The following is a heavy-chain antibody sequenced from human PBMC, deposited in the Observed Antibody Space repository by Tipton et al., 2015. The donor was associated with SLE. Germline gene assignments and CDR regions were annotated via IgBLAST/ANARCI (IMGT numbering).Heavy chain of an antibody. CDR1: GFTFSSYE. CDR3: ARDSIFGVGRGRDY. Sequence: SLRLSCAASGFTFSSYEMNWVRQAPGKGLEWVSYISSSGSTIYYADSVKGRFTISRDNSKNTLYLQMNSLRAEDTAVYYCARDSIFGVGRGRDYWGQGTLVTVSS. CDR2: ISSSGSTI. D-gene: IGHD3-3*02. J-gene: IGHJ4*02. V-gene: IGHV3-48*03.